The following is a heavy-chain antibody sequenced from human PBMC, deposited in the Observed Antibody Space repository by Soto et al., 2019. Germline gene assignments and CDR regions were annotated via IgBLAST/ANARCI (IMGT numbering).Heavy chain of an antibody. CDR3: AKDLQQQLRPPAAAFDY. CDR1: GFTFSSYA. V-gene: IGHV3-23*01. J-gene: IGHJ4*01. CDR2: ISGSGGST. Sequence: AGSLRLSCAASGFTFSSYAMSWVRQAPGKGLEWVSAISGSGGSTYYADFVKGGSTISRDNSKNTLYLQMNSQQPEDTAVHYCAKDLQQQLRPPAAAFDYWGQGTLVTVSP. D-gene: IGHD6-13*01.